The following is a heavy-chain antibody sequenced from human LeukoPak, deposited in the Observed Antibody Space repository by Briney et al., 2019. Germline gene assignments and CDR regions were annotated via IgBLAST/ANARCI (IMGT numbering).Heavy chain of an antibody. Sequence: GGSLRLSCAASGFTFSSYSMNWVRQAPGQGLEWVSFISSSGSYIFYADSVKGRFTISRDNAKNSLYLQMNSLRAEDTAVYYCARDLGPYDFGANSDFGYWGQGTLVTVSS. CDR2: ISSSGSYI. D-gene: IGHD4-23*01. J-gene: IGHJ4*02. CDR1: GFTFSSYS. CDR3: ARDLGPYDFGANSDFGY. V-gene: IGHV3-21*01.